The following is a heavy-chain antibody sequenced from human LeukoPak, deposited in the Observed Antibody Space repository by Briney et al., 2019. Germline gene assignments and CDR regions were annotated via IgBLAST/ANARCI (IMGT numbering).Heavy chain of an antibody. Sequence: ASVKVSCKASGGTFDSYALSWVRQAPGRGLEWMGGIIPTFVTPNYAQRFQGRVTMTRDTSTSTVYMELSSLRSEDTAVYYCARVVPENYYDSSGYYYNYYYMDVWGKGTTVTISS. J-gene: IGHJ6*03. CDR2: IIPTFVTP. CDR3: ARVVPENYYDSSGYYYNYYYMDV. V-gene: IGHV1-69*05. CDR1: GGTFDSYA. D-gene: IGHD3-22*01.